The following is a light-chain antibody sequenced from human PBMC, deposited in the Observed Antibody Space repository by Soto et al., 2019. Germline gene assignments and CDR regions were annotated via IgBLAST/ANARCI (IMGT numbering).Light chain of an antibody. V-gene: IGLV1-47*01. CDR3: AAWDYLLSGHTV. CDR1: SSNIGSNY. CDR2: RNN. J-gene: IGLJ2*01. Sequence: QSVLTQPPSASGTPGQRVTISCSGSSSNIGSNYVYWYQQLPGTAPKLLIYRNNQRPSGVPDRFSGSKSGHSASLAISGLRSEDEADYYCAAWDYLLSGHTVFGGGTKRTVL.